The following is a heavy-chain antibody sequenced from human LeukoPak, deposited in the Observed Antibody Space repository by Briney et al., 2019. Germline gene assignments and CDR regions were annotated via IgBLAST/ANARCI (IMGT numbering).Heavy chain of an antibody. Sequence: GGSLRLSCAASGFTVSSNYMSWVRQAPGKGLEWVSAISGSGGSTYYADSVKGRFTISRDNSKNTLYLQMNSLRAEDTAVYYCAKGRYCSSTSCSYYYYYGMDVWGQGTTVTVSS. V-gene: IGHV3-23*01. D-gene: IGHD2-2*01. J-gene: IGHJ6*02. CDR2: ISGSGGST. CDR1: GFTVSSNY. CDR3: AKGRYCSSTSCSYYYYYGMDV.